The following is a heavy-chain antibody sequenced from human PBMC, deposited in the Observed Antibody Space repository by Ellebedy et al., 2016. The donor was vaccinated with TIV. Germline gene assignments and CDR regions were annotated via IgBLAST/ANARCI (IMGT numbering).Heavy chain of an antibody. CDR1: GYTLTELS. CDR2: FDPEDGET. D-gene: IGHD2/OR15-2a*01. V-gene: IGHV1-24*01. Sequence: ASVKVSCKVSGYTLTELSMHWVRQAPGKGLEWMGGFDPEDGETIYAQKFQGRVTMTEDTSTDTAYMELSSLRSDDTAVYYCARDMPSPHLPSFYIATTSFDYWGQGTLVTVSS. CDR3: ARDMPSPHLPSFYIATTSFDY. J-gene: IGHJ4*02.